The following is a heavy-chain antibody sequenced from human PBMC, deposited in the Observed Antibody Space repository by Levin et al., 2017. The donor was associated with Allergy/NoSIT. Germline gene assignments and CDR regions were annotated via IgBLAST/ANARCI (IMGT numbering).Heavy chain of an antibody. J-gene: IGHJ4*02. Sequence: GASVKVSCAASGFTYSSYGMSWVRQAPGKGLEWVSGISGSGGSTYYADSVKGRFTISRDNSKNTLYLQMSSLRAEDTAVYYCAKGVVLMESGANPYYFDYWGQGTLVTVSS. CDR3: AKGVVLMESGANPYYFDY. D-gene: IGHD2-8*01. CDR1: GFTYSSYG. CDR2: ISGSGGST. V-gene: IGHV3-23*01.